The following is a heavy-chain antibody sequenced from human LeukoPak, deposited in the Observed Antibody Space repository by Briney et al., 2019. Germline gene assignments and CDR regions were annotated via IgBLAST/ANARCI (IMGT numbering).Heavy chain of an antibody. D-gene: IGHD5/OR15-5a*01. V-gene: IGHV4-59*08. CDR3: ARSNWYFDL. J-gene: IGHJ2*01. CDR1: GGSISSHY. CDR2: MFNSGSI. Sequence: SETLSLTCTVSGGSISSHYWSWLRQPPGKGLEWIAYMFNSGSINYNPSLKSRVSMSVDTSNNQISLKLSSVTAADTAVYYCARSNWYFDLWGRGTLVTVSS.